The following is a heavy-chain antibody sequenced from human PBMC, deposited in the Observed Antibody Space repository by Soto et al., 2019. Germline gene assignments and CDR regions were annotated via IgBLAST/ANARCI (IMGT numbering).Heavy chain of an antibody. CDR3: ARVRQGCSANNCYFDP. CDR2: VHISGHS. J-gene: IGHJ5*01. CDR1: GGSVRAPDW. D-gene: IGHD1-1*01. Sequence: QVHLQESGPGLVAPSGTLSLTCTLSGGSVRAPDWWNWVRQSPDKGLEWIAEVHISGHSNYNPSLRRRVSVSIDSSKNQFYLNLKSVTAADTAIYYCARVRQGCSANNCYFDPWGQGTQVTISS. V-gene: IGHV4-4*02.